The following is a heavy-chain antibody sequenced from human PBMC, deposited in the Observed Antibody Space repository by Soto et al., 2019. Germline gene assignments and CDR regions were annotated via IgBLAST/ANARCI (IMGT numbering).Heavy chain of an antibody. J-gene: IGHJ4*02. D-gene: IGHD3-22*01. V-gene: IGHV1-69*01. CDR3: ARVLRPNYYDSSGYFDY. Sequence: QVQLVQSGAEVRKPGSSVKVSCKASGGTFSRHAISWVRQAPGQGLEWMGGIIPIFGTANHAQKFQGRVTIIADESTSTVYMELSSLRSEDTAMYYCARVLRPNYYDSSGYFDYWGQGTLVTVSS. CDR1: GGTFSRHA. CDR2: IIPIFGTA.